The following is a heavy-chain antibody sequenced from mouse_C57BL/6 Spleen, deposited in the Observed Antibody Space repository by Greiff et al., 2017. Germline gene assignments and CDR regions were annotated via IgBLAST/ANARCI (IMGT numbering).Heavy chain of an antibody. CDR3: ARYYYGSSYGYFDV. V-gene: IGHV5-17*01. J-gene: IGHJ1*03. Sequence: EVKLVESGGGLVKPGGSLKLSCAASGFTFSDYGMHWVRQAPEKGLEWVAYISSGSSTIYYADTVKGRFTISRDNAKNTLFLQMTSLRSEDTAMYYGARYYYGSSYGYFDVWGTGTTVTVSS. CDR2: ISSGSSTI. D-gene: IGHD1-1*01. CDR1: GFTFSDYG.